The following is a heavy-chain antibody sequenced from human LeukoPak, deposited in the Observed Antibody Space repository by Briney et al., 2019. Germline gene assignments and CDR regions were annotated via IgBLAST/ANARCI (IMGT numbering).Heavy chain of an antibody. J-gene: IGHJ6*02. CDR2: MNPNSGNT. CDR3: ARKRAGQLLLYYYYYGMDV. Sequence: GGSVSVSCKASGYTFTSYDINWVRQAPGQGLEWMGWMNPNSGNTVYAQKFQGRVTMTRNTSISTAYMELSSLRSEDTAVYYCARKRAGQLLLYYYYYGMDVWGQGTTVTVSS. CDR1: GYTFTSYD. D-gene: IGHD2-15*01. V-gene: IGHV1-8*01.